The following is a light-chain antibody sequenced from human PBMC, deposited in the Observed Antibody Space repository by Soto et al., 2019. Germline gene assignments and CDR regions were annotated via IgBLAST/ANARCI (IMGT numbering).Light chain of an antibody. CDR2: EVS. J-gene: IGLJ1*01. V-gene: IGLV2-14*01. CDR3: SSYTSSSSRV. Sequence: QSVLTQPASVSGYPGQAITISCTGTSSDVGGYIYVSWYQQHPGKAPKLMIYEVSNRPSGVSNHFSGSKSGNTASLTISGLQAEDEADYYCSSYTSSSSRVFGTGTKLTVL. CDR1: SSDVGGYIY.